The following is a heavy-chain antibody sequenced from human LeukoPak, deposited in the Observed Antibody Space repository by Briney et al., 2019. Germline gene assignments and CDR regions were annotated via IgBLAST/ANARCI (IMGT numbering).Heavy chain of an antibody. Sequence: GGSLRLSCTASGFTFGDYAMSWVRQAPGKGLEWVGFIRSKAYGGTTEYAASVKGRFTISRDDSKSIAYLQMNSLKTEDTAVYYCTRSPAGGELGPLYFDYWGQGTLVTVSS. CDR1: GFTFGDYA. V-gene: IGHV3-49*04. J-gene: IGHJ4*02. CDR2: IRSKAYGGTT. CDR3: TRSPAGGELGPLYFDY. D-gene: IGHD1-26*01.